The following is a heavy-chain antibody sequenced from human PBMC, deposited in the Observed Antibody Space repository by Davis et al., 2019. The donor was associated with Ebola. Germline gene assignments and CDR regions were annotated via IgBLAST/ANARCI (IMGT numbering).Heavy chain of an antibody. V-gene: IGHV3-7*01. CDR3: AKVEIDY. CDR1: GFTFSSHW. CDR2: IKQGGGEK. Sequence: GESLKISCAASGFTFSSHWMSWVRQAPGKGLEWVANIKQGGGEKYYVDSVKGRFTISRDNAKNSLYLQMNSLRAEDTAVYYCAKVEIDYWGQGTLVTVSS. J-gene: IGHJ4*02.